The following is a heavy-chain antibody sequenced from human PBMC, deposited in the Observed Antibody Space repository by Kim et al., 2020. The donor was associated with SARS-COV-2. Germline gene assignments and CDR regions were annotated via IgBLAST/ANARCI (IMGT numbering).Heavy chain of an antibody. V-gene: IGHV3-30-3*01. J-gene: IGHJ6*02. CDR1: GFTFSSYA. CDR3: ARASQLVPAAMDYYYGMDV. CDR2: ISYDGSNK. Sequence: GGSLRLSCAASGFTFSSYAMHWVRQAPGKGLEWVAVISYDGSNKYYADSVKGRFTISRDNSKNTLYLQMNSLRAEDTAVCYCARASQLVPAAMDYYYGMDVWGQGTTVTVSS. D-gene: IGHD2-2*01.